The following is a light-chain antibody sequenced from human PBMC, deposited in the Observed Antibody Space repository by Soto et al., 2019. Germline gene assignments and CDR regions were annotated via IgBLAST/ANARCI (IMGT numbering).Light chain of an antibody. V-gene: IGKV3-20*01. Sequence: EIVLTQSPDTLSLSPGERATLSCRASQSISSYLAWYQQKPGQAPRLPIYGASSRATGIPDRFSGSGSGTDFTLAISRLEPGDSAVYFCQQCDTSPWTFGQGTKVEIK. CDR2: GAS. CDR3: QQCDTSPWT. CDR1: QSISSY. J-gene: IGKJ1*01.